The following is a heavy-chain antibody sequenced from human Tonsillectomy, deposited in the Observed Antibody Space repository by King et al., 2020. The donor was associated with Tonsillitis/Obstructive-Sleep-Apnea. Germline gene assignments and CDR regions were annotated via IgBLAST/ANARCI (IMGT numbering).Heavy chain of an antibody. J-gene: IGHJ4*02. CDR2: ISYDGSNK. CDR1: GFTFSSYG. CDR3: ASRALY. V-gene: IGHV3-30*03. Sequence: VQLVESGGGVVQPGRSLRLSCAASGFTFSSYGMHWVRQAPGKGLEWVAVISYDGSNKYYADSVKGRFTISRDNSKNTLYLQINSLRAEDTAVYYCASRALYWGQGTLVTVSS.